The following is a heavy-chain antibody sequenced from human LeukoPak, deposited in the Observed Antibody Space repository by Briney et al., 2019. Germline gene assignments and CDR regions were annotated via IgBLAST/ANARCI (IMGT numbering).Heavy chain of an antibody. Sequence: GGSLTLSCTDCRFTFSNHYISWIRQAPGKGLEWVSYISTSGSSTKYADSVKGRFTISRDNAKNSLYLQMNSLRAEDTAMYYCARAYDYYYDRWGQGTLVTVPS. D-gene: IGHD3-22*01. CDR1: RFTFSNHY. V-gene: IGHV3-11*06. CDR3: ARAYDYYYDR. CDR2: ISTSGSST. J-gene: IGHJ4*02.